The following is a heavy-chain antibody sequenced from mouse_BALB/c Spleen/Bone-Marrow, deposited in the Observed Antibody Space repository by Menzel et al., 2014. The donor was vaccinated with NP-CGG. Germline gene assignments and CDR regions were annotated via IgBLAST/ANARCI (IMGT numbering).Heavy chain of an antibody. J-gene: IGHJ1*01. CDR1: GYTFTSYV. V-gene: IGHV1-14*01. Sequence: VQLQQSGPELVKPGASVKMSCKASGYTFTSYVMHWVKQKPGQGLEWIGYISPYNDGTKYKEKFKGKAALTSDKSSSTAYMELSSLTSENAAVYYCARSRGYFDVWGAGTTVTVSS. CDR2: ISPYNDGT. CDR3: ARSRGYFDV.